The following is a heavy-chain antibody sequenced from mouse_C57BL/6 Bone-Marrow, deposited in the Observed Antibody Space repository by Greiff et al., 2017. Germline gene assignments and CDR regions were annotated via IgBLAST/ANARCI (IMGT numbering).Heavy chain of an antibody. V-gene: IGHV5-6*01. Sequence: EVQLVESGGDLVKPGGSLKLSCAASGFTFSSYGMSWVRQTPDKRLEWVATISSGGSYTYYPDSVKGRFTISRDNAKNTLYLQMSSLKSDDTAMYYCARHVGYYYGSSYWYFDVWGTGTTVTVSS. CDR2: ISSGGSYT. J-gene: IGHJ1*03. CDR1: GFTFSSYG. CDR3: ARHVGYYYGSSYWYFDV. D-gene: IGHD1-1*01.